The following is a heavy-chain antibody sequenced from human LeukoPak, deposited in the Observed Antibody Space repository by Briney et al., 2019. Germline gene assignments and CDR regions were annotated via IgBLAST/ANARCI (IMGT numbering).Heavy chain of an antibody. CDR1: RIPFSSYS. Sequence: ASRIPFSSYSMHLVRQALEKMLEFVSTISYAGYYTYYADSVKGRFTMSRDNAKNSLYLQMSSLRAEDTAVYYCAIKHRDGYSELGYWGQGTLVIVSS. CDR2: ISYAGYYT. D-gene: IGHD5-24*01. J-gene: IGHJ4*02. V-gene: IGHV3-21*01. CDR3: AIKHRDGYSELGY.